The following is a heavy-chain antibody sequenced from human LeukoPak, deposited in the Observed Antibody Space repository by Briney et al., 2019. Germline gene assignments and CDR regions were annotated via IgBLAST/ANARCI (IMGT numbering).Heavy chain of an antibody. Sequence: PSQTLSLTCAVSGGSISSGGYSWSWIRQPPGTGLEWIGYIYHSGSTYYNPSLKSRVTISVDRSKNQFSLKLSSVTAADTAVYYCARGLLFLGPYFQHWGQGTLVTVSS. D-gene: IGHD3-3*01. CDR1: GGSISSGGYS. J-gene: IGHJ1*01. CDR2: IYHSGST. CDR3: ARGLLFLGPYFQH. V-gene: IGHV4-30-2*01.